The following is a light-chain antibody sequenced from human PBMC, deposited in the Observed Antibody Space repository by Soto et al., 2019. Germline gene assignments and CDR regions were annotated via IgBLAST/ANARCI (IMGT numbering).Light chain of an antibody. CDR3: QQRSNWPSIT. CDR1: QNVDSNY. J-gene: IGKJ5*01. CDR2: DTT. Sequence: EIVFTQSPGTLSLSPGERATLSCRASQNVDSNYLAWYQQKPGQAPRLLIYDTTNRATGIPARFSGSGTGTDFTLTISSLEPEDSAVYHCQQRSNWPSITFGQGTRLEIK. V-gene: IGKV3D-11*02.